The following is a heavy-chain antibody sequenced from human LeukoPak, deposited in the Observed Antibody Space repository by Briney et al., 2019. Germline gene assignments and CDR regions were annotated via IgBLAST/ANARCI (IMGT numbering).Heavy chain of an antibody. V-gene: IGHV3-7*04. Sequence: GGSLRLSCAASGFTFTNDFMTWVLQAPGKGLEWVANMRVDGTDIYYVDSVKGRFTISSDNARNSLYLQMNALRAEDTAVYYCARGRGWTYDSWGRGTLVTVSS. CDR2: MRVDGTDI. J-gene: IGHJ4*02. CDR3: ARGRGWTYDS. CDR1: GFTFTNDF. D-gene: IGHD3/OR15-3a*01.